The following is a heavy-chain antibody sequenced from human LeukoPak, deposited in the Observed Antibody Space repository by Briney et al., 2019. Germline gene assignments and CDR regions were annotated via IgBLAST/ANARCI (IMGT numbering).Heavy chain of an antibody. CDR3: ARDWADFWSGYPFDY. V-gene: IGHV3-21*01. D-gene: IGHD3-3*01. Sequence: GGSLRLSCAASGFTFISYRMNWVRQAPGKGLEWVSSISSSSSYIYYADSVKGRFTISRDNAKNSLYLQMNSLRAEDTAVYYCARDWADFWSGYPFDYWGQGTLVTVSS. CDR2: ISSSSSYI. J-gene: IGHJ4*02. CDR1: GFTFISYR.